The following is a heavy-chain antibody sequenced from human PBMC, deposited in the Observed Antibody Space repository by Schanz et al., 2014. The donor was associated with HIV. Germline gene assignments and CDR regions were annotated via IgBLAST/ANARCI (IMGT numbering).Heavy chain of an antibody. CDR3: ARKQQLTGEFDS. Sequence: QVQLVQSGAEVKKPGASVKVSCKASGYTFTSYDINWVRQATGQGLEWMGWMNPNSGNTGYAQKFQGRVTMTRNTSISTAYMELSRLRSDDTAVYYCARKQQLTGEFDSWGQGTLITVSS. D-gene: IGHD6-13*01. V-gene: IGHV1-8*01. J-gene: IGHJ4*02. CDR1: GYTFTSYD. CDR2: MNPNSGNT.